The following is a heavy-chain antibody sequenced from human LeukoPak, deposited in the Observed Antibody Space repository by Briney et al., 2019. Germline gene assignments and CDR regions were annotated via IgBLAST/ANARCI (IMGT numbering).Heavy chain of an antibody. J-gene: IGHJ6*03. CDR3: ARDRGGGHMDV. Sequence: GGSLRLSCAASGSTSSTYDMHWVRQATGKGLEWVSAIDTTGDTYYPGSVKGRFTISRENAKNSLYLQMNSLRAGDTAVYYCARDRGGGHMDVWGKGTTVTISS. CDR1: GSTSSTYD. CDR2: IDTTGDT. D-gene: IGHD2-15*01. V-gene: IGHV3-13*01.